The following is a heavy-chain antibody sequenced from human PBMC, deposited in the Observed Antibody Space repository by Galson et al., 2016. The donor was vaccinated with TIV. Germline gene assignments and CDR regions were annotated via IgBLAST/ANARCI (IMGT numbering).Heavy chain of an antibody. V-gene: IGHV3-23*01. Sequence: SLRLSCAASGFSAGNYVMSWVRQAPGKGLEWVSGISLSGTTTYYADSVRGRLTISRDNSKYTLYLQMNSLRAEDTAVYYCAKPEGDGDYSLGAAFDFWGQGTMVSVSS. CDR1: GFSAGNYV. J-gene: IGHJ3*01. D-gene: IGHD4-17*01. CDR2: ISLSGTTT. CDR3: AKPEGDGDYSLGAAFDF.